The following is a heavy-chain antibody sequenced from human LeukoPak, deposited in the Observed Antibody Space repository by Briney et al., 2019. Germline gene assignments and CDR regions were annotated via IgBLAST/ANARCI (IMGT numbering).Heavy chain of an antibody. Sequence: PSETLSLTCTVSGGSISSYYWSWIRQPPGKGLEWIGYIYYSGSTNYNPSLKSRVTISVDTSKNQFSLKLSSVTAADTAVHYCARDSGQQLLNYWGQGTLVTVSS. CDR1: GGSISSYY. J-gene: IGHJ4*02. D-gene: IGHD6-13*01. CDR2: IYYSGST. CDR3: ARDSGQQLLNY. V-gene: IGHV4-59*01.